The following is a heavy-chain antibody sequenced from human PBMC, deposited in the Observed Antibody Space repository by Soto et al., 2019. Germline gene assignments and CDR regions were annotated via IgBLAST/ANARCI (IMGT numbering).Heavy chain of an antibody. V-gene: IGHV1-69*06. Sequence: QVQLVQSGAEVKKPGSSVKVSCKASGGTFSSYAISWVRRAPGQGLEWMGGIIPIFGTANYAQKFQGRVTITADKSTSTAYMELSSLRSEDTAVYYCARGSGIVVVPAAIGVYGMDVWGQGTTVTVSS. D-gene: IGHD2-2*02. CDR2: IIPIFGTA. CDR3: ARGSGIVVVPAAIGVYGMDV. J-gene: IGHJ6*02. CDR1: GGTFSSYA.